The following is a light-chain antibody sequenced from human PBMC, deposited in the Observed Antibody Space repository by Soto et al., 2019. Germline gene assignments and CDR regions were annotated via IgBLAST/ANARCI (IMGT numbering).Light chain of an antibody. V-gene: IGKV3-20*01. Sequence: EIVFTRSPGTLSLSPGERATLSCRASQSVSSSYLAWYQQKPGQAPRLLIYGASSRETGIPDRFSGSGSGTEFTLTISRLEPEDFAVYYCQQYGSSRITFGQGTRLEI. CDR2: GAS. CDR1: QSVSSSY. CDR3: QQYGSSRIT. J-gene: IGKJ5*01.